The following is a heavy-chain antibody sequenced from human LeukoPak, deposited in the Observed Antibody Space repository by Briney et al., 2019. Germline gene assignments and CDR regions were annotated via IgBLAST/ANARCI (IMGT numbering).Heavy chain of an antibody. CDR2: ISSSSSYT. D-gene: IGHD1-1*01. CDR3: ARNQERDWNPDY. Sequence: PGGSLRLSCAASGFTFSDYYMSWIRQAPGKGLEWVSYISSSSSYTNYADPVKGRFTISRDNAKNSLYLKMNSLRAEDTAVYYCARNQERDWNPDYWGQGTLVTVSS. V-gene: IGHV3-11*06. J-gene: IGHJ4*02. CDR1: GFTFSDYY.